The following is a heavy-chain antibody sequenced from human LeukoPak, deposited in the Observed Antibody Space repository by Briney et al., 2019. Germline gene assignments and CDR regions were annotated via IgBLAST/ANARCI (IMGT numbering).Heavy chain of an antibody. V-gene: IGHV3-33*06. J-gene: IGHJ4*02. D-gene: IGHD4-11*01. Sequence: GGSLRLSCATSGFTFSHYGMHWVRQAPGKGLEWVAVIWSDGTNRYYGDPVKGRFTISRDNFQRTVYLQMDNLRAEDMAVYYCAKDAQRGFDYSNSLDRWGQGTLVTVSS. CDR1: GFTFSHYG. CDR2: IWSDGTNR. CDR3: AKDAQRGFDYSNSLDR.